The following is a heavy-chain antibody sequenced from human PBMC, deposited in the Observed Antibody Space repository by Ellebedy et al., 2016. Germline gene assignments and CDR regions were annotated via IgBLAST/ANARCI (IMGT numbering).Heavy chain of an antibody. Sequence: GESLKISXAASGFTFSSYAMSWVRQAPGKGLEWVSAISGSGGSTYYADSVKGRFTISRDNSKNTLYLQMNSLRAEDTAVYYCAKGIRLPRRTLAVADPLDYWGQGTLVTVSS. CDR1: GFTFSSYA. V-gene: IGHV3-23*01. D-gene: IGHD6-19*01. CDR3: AKGIRLPRRTLAVADPLDY. J-gene: IGHJ4*02. CDR2: ISGSGGST.